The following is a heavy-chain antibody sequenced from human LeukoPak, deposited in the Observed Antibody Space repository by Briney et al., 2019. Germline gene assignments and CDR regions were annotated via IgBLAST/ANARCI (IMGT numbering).Heavy chain of an antibody. CDR2: ISGSGGST. Sequence: GGSLRLSCAASGFTFSSYAMSWVRQAPGKGLEWVSAISGSGGSTYYADSVKGRFTISRDNSKNTLYLQMNSLRAEDTAVYYCAKEESLLWFGELSILFDYWGQGTLVTVSS. V-gene: IGHV3-23*01. CDR1: GFTFSSYA. CDR3: AKEESLLWFGELSILFDY. J-gene: IGHJ4*02. D-gene: IGHD3-10*01.